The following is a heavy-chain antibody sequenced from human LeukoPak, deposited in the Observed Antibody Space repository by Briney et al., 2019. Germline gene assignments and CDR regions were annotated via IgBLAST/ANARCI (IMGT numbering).Heavy chain of an antibody. Sequence: SVKVSCKASGYTFTGYYMHWVRQAPGQGVEWMGWINHNSGGTNYAQKFQGRVTMTSHTSISTAYMDLSRLRSDDTAVYYCARDLHTYYYDSSGYYSDYWGQGTLVTVSS. CDR1: GYTFTGYY. J-gene: IGHJ4*02. CDR3: ARDLHTYYYDSSGYYSDY. V-gene: IGHV1-2*02. D-gene: IGHD3-22*01. CDR2: INHNSGGT.